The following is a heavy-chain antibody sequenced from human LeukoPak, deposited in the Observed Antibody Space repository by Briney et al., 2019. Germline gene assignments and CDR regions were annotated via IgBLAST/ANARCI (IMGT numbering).Heavy chain of an antibody. Sequence: GGSLRLSCAASGFSFSTYYVNWVRQAPGKGLEWVSCISSSSTYIYYADSVRGRFAISRDNAKNSLYLQMNSLRAEATAVYYCARGDGWIINLWGQGTLVTVSS. V-gene: IGHV3-21*04. CDR2: ISSSSTYI. D-gene: IGHD3-10*01. CDR3: ARGDGWIINL. CDR1: GFSFSTYY. J-gene: IGHJ5*02.